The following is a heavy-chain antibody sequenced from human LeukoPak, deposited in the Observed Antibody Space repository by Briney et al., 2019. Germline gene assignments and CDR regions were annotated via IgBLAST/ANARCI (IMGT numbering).Heavy chain of an antibody. Sequence: PGGSLRLSCAASGFAFSSYWMSWVRQAPGKGLEWMANIKQDGSEKYYVDSVKGRFTISRDNAKNSLYLQMNSLRAEDTAVYYCARDLKLRFLEWLPSRYAFDIWGQGTMVTVSS. CDR1: GFAFSSYW. J-gene: IGHJ3*02. V-gene: IGHV3-7*01. CDR2: IKQDGSEK. D-gene: IGHD3-3*01. CDR3: ARDLKLRFLEWLPSRYAFDI.